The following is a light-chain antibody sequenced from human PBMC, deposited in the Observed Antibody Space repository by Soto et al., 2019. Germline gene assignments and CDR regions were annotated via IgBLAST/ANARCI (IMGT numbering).Light chain of an antibody. CDR3: TSYTNSGTWV. CDR2: EVS. Sequence: QSALTQPASVSGSPGQSITISCTGTSSDVGRYIYVSWYQQHPGKAPKLMIYEVSNRPSGVSDRFSGSKSGNTASLTISGLQAEDEADYYCTSYTNSGTWVFGGGTKLTVL. J-gene: IGLJ3*02. CDR1: SSDVGRYIY. V-gene: IGLV2-14*01.